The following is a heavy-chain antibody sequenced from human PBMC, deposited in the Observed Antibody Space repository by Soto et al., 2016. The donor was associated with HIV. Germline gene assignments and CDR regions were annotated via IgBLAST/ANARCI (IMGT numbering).Heavy chain of an antibody. J-gene: IGHJ6*02. CDR2: MYHIGNS. V-gene: IGHV4-4*02. Sequence: QVQLQESGPGLVEPSGTLSLTCAVSGASISSNNWWSWIRQPPGKGLEWIGEMYHIGNSNYNPSLNSRVTISIDKSKNEFSLTLTSVTAADTAIYYCVSYVWGTPPNGKDVWGQGTTGHRLL. CDR3: VSYVWGTPPNGKDV. D-gene: IGHD3-16*01. CDR1: GASISSNNW.